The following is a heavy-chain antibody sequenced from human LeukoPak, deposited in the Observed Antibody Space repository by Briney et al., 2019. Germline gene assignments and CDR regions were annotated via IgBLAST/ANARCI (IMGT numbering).Heavy chain of an antibody. CDR2: IIPIFGTA. J-gene: IGHJ4*02. CDR3: ATTLSGWYGYYSDY. V-gene: IGHV1-69*13. D-gene: IGHD6-19*01. Sequence: ASVKVSCKASGGTFSSYAISWVRQAPGQGLEWMGGIIPIFGTANYAQKFQGRVTITADESTSAAYMELSSLRTEDTALYYCATTLSGWYGYYSDYWGQGTLVTVSS. CDR1: GGTFSSYA.